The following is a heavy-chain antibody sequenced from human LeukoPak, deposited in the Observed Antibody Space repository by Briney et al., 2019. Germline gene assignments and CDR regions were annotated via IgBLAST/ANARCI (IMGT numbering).Heavy chain of an antibody. D-gene: IGHD3-16*01. CDR1: GYTFTGYY. CDR3: ARAPLYYDYVIDY. CDR2: INPNSGGT. V-gene: IGHV1-2*04. Sequence: ASVKVSCKASGYTFTGYYMHWVRQAPGQGLEWMGWINPNSGGTNYAQKFQGWVTMTRDTSISTAYMELSRLRSDDTAVYYCARAPLYYDYVIDYWGQGTLVTVSS. J-gene: IGHJ4*02.